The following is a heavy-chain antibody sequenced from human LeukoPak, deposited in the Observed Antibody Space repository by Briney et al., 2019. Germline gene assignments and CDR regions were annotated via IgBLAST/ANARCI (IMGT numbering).Heavy chain of an antibody. CDR2: INHSGCT. CDR3: ARGHCSGGSCYFWYYYYYMDV. Sequence: SETLSLTCAVYGGSFSGYYWSWIRQPPGKGLEWIGEINHSGCTNYNPSLKSRVTISVDTSKNQFSLKLSSVTAADTAVYYCARGHCSGGSCYFWYYYYYMDVWGKGTTVTISS. V-gene: IGHV4-34*01. J-gene: IGHJ6*03. D-gene: IGHD2-15*01. CDR1: GGSFSGYY.